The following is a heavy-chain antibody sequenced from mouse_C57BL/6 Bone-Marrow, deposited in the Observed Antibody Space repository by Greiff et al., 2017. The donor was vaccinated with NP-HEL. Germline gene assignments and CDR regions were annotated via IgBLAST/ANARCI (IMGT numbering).Heavy chain of an antibody. D-gene: IGHD1-1*01. CDR1: GYSFTDYN. Sequence: CGPELVKPGASVKISCKASGYSFTDYNMNWVKQSNGKSLEWIGVINPNYGTTSYNQKFKGKATLTVDQSSSTAYMQLNSLTSEDSAVYYCARGAGRLLYGTYYFDYWGQGTTLTVSS. CDR3: ARGAGRLLYGTYYFDY. CDR2: INPNYGTT. J-gene: IGHJ2*01. V-gene: IGHV1-39*01.